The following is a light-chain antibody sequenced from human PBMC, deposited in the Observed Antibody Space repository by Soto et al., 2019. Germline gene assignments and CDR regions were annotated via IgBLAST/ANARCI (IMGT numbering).Light chain of an antibody. Sequence: QSVLTQPASVSGSPGQSITISCTGASSDIGIYNYVSWYQQHPGKAPKLIIFEVNHRPSGVSNRFSGSKSGNTASLTISGLQAEDEAHYYCSSYSGGSTLVVFGGGTKLTV. J-gene: IGLJ2*01. CDR1: SSDIGIYNY. V-gene: IGLV2-14*01. CDR2: EVN. CDR3: SSYSGGSTLVV.